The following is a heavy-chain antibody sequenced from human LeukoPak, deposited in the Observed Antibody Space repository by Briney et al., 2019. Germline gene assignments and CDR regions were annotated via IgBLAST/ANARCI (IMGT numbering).Heavy chain of an antibody. D-gene: IGHD2-15*01. CDR1: GGTFSSYA. CDR2: IIPIFGTA. V-gene: IGHV1-69*13. Sequence: ASVKVSCKASGGTFSSYAISWVRQAPGQGLEWMGGIIPIFGTANYAQEFQGRVTITADESTSTAYMELSSLRSEDTAVYYCARLIGSGVYYYMDVWGKGTTVTVSS. CDR3: ARLIGSGVYYYMDV. J-gene: IGHJ6*03.